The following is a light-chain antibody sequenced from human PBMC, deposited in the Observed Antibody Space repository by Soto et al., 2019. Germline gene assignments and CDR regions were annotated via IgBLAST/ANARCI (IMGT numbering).Light chain of an antibody. J-gene: IGLJ1*01. CDR2: EGT. V-gene: IGLV2-8*01. CDR1: SSDVGGYSY. Sequence: QSALTQPPSASGSPGQSVAISCTGTSSDVGGYSYVSWFQQHPGKVPKVMIYEGTKRPSGVSDRFSGSKSDNTASLTISGLQAEDEGDYYCCSYAGDYMFVFGTGTKLTVL. CDR3: CSYAGDYMFV.